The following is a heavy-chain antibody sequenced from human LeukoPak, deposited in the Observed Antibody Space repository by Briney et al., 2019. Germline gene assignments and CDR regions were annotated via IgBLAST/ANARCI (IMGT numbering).Heavy chain of an antibody. D-gene: IGHD2-21*02. Sequence: PSETLSLTCTVSGYSISSGYYWGWIRQPPGKGLEWIGSIYHSGSTYYNPSLKSRVTISVDTSKNQFSLKLSSVTAADTAVYYCARGRFVVVTAIHGFGDYYYYMDVWGKGTTVTVSS. CDR1: GYSISSGYY. CDR2: IYHSGST. J-gene: IGHJ6*03. V-gene: IGHV4-38-2*02. CDR3: ARGRFVVVTAIHGFGDYYYYMDV.